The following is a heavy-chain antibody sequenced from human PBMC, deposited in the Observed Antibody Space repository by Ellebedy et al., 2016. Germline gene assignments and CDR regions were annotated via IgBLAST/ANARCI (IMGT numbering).Heavy chain of an antibody. J-gene: IGHJ4*02. Sequence: SGKGRFTISRDNAKKSLYLQMDSLRVDDTAVYYCTRGEGWQWLGTGIDYWGQGTLVTVSS. D-gene: IGHD6-19*01. CDR3: TRGEGWQWLGTGIDY. V-gene: IGHV3-21*01.